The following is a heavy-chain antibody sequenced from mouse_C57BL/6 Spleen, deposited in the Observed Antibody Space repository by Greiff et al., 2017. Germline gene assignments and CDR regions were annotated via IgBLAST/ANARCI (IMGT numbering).Heavy chain of an antibody. J-gene: IGHJ4*01. Sequence: VQLQQSGAELVRPGASVKLSCTASGFNIKDDYMHWVKQRPEQGLEWIGWIDPENGDTEYDSKFPGKATITADTSSNTAYLQLSSLNSEDTAVYYCTTYYGSSYDYYAMDYWGQGTSVTVSS. CDR3: TTYYGSSYDYYAMDY. D-gene: IGHD1-1*01. CDR2: IDPENGDT. V-gene: IGHV14-4*01. CDR1: GFNIKDDY.